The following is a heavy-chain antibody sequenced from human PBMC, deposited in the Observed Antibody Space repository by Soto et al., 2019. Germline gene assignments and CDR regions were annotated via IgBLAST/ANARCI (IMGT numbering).Heavy chain of an antibody. V-gene: IGHV1-69*06. CDR3: ARGNDILTGYYPAGGDMDV. D-gene: IGHD3-9*01. J-gene: IGHJ6*02. CDR1: GGTFSSYA. CDR2: IIPIFGTA. Sequence: WASVKVSCKASGGTFSSYAISWVRQAPGQGLEWMGGIIPIFGTANYAQKFQGRVTITADKSTSTAYMELSSLRSEDTAVYYCARGNDILTGYYPAGGDMDVWGQGTTVTVS.